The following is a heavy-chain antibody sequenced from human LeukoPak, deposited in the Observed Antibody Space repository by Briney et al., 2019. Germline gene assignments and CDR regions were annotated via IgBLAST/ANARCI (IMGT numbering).Heavy chain of an antibody. CDR2: ICYSGGT. Sequence: SETLSLTCTVSGGSISSNGYYWAWFRQPPGKGLEWIGSICYSGGTYYNPSLKSRVTISIDTSKNQFSLKLRSVTAADTAVYYCARGAYNYYYMDVWGKGTTVTISS. J-gene: IGHJ6*03. CDR3: ARGAYNYYYMDV. CDR1: GGSISSNGYY. V-gene: IGHV4-39*07.